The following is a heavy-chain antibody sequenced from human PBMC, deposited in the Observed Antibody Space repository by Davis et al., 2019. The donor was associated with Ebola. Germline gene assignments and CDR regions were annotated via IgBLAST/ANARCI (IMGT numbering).Heavy chain of an antibody. V-gene: IGHV3-49*04. CDR2: IRSKAYGGTT. J-gene: IGHJ4*02. CDR3: TTDAQFG. D-gene: IGHD3-10*01. Sequence: PGGSLRLSCTASGFTFGDYAMSWVRQAPGKGLEWVGFIRSKAYGGTTEYAASVKGRFTISRDDSKSIAYLQMNSLKTEDTAVYYCTTDAQFGGGQGTLVTVSS. CDR1: GFTFGDYA.